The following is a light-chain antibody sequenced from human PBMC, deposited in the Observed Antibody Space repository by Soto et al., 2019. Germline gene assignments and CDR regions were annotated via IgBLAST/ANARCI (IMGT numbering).Light chain of an antibody. J-gene: IGKJ4*01. CDR1: QSVSSY. CDR3: QQRSNWPPVT. V-gene: IGKV3-11*01. CDR2: DAS. Sequence: EIVLTQSPATLSLSPGERATLSCRASQSVSSYLAWYQQKPGQAPRLLIYDASNRATGIPARFSGSGSGTDFTLIISCLEPEDFAIYYCQQRSNWPPVTFGGGTKVAIK.